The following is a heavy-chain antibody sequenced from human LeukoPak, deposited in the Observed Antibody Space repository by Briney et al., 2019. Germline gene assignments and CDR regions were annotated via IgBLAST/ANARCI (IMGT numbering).Heavy chain of an antibody. D-gene: IGHD2-21*01. CDR3: AVQDGGVVY. Sequence: GGSLRLSCAASGFTFSSYAMSWARQAPGKGLEWVSSITRSSTYINYAGSVKGRFTISRDNAKNSLYLQMNSLRAEDTAVYFCAVQDGGVVYWGQGTLVTVSS. V-gene: IGHV3-21*01. J-gene: IGHJ4*02. CDR1: GFTFSSYA. CDR2: ITRSSTYI.